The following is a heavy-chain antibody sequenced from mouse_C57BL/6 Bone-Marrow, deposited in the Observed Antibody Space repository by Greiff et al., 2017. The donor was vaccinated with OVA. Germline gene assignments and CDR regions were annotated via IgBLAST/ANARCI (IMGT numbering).Heavy chain of an antibody. CDR3: ARSYYGSSPDY. CDR2: IDPNSGGT. Sequence: VQLQQPGAELVKPGASVKLSCKASGYTFTSYWMHWVKQRPGRGLEWIGRIDPNSGGTTYNEKFKSKATLTVDKPSSTAYLQLSRLTSEDSAVYDFARSYYGSSPDYWGQGTTLTVSS. CDR1: GYTFTSYW. D-gene: IGHD1-1*01. V-gene: IGHV1-72*01. J-gene: IGHJ2*01.